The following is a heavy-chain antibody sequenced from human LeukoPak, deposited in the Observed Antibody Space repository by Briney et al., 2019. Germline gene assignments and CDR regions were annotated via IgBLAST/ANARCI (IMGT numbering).Heavy chain of an antibody. J-gene: IGHJ5*02. CDR1: GGSISSYY. CDR2: IYYSGST. Sequence: SETLSLTCTVSGGSISSYYWSWIRQPPGKGLEWIGYIYYSGSTNYNPSLKSRVTISVDTSKNQFSLKLSSVTAADTAVYYCARSTMVRGVPIGLFDPWGQGTLVTVSS. D-gene: IGHD3-10*01. V-gene: IGHV4-59*12. CDR3: ARSTMVRGVPIGLFDP.